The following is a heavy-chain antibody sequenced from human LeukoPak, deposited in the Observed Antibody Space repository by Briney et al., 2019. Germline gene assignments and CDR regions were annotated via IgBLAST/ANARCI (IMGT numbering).Heavy chain of an antibody. CDR2: ISSGSRSI. CDR3: ARGGIAARFAY. J-gene: IGHJ4*02. CDR1: GFTFSGYE. Sequence: RGSLRLSCEASGFTFSGYEMNWVRQAPGKGLEWVSYISSGSRSIFYADSVKGRFTISRDNSKYSLYLQMNSLRVEDTAVYYCARGGIAARFAYWGQGTLVTVSS. V-gene: IGHV3-48*03. D-gene: IGHD6-6*01.